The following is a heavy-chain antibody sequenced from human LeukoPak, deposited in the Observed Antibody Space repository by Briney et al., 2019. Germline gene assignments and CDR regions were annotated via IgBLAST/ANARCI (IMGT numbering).Heavy chain of an antibody. D-gene: IGHD6-13*01. CDR3: ARAAYSSTWYSRYFDL. Sequence: GGSLRLSCAASAFIFSSYWMSWVRQAPGKGLEWVAKIKQDGSEKYYVDSVKGRFTISRDNAKNSLYLQMNSLRAGDTAVYYSARAAYSSTWYSRYFDLWGRGTLVTVSS. CDR1: AFIFSSYW. J-gene: IGHJ2*01. CDR2: IKQDGSEK. V-gene: IGHV3-7*01.